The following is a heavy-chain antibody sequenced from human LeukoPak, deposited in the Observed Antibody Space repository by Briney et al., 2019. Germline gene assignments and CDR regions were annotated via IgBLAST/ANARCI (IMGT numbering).Heavy chain of an antibody. CDR1: GESFSGYY. V-gene: IGHV4-34*01. CDR3: AKDLHIVVGRGYMDV. D-gene: IGHD2-21*01. CDR2: INHSGNT. Sequence: PSETLSLTCAVFGESFSGYYWGWIRQPPGKGLEWIGEINHSGNTHYNPSLKSRVTISVDTSKNQFSLKLSSVTAADTAVYYCAKDLHIVVGRGYMDVWGKGTTVTVSS. J-gene: IGHJ6*03.